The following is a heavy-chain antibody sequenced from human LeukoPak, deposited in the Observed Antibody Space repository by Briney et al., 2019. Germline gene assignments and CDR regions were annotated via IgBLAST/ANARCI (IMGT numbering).Heavy chain of an antibody. D-gene: IGHD3-16*01. CDR3: ARRSVGWVDY. CDR1: GGSIGSYY. Sequence: PSETLSLTCTVSGGSIGSYYWGWIRQPPGKGLEWIGSIYYSGSTYYNPSLKSRVTISVDTSKNQFSLRLSSVTAADTAVYYCARRSVGWVDYWGQGTLVTVSS. V-gene: IGHV4-39*01. CDR2: IYYSGST. J-gene: IGHJ4*02.